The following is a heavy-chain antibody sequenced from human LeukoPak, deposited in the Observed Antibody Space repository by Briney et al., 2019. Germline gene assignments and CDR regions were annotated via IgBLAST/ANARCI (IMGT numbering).Heavy chain of an antibody. CDR1: GGSISSYY. D-gene: IGHD3-22*01. CDR2: VYYSGST. J-gene: IGHJ4*02. V-gene: IGHV4-59*01. Sequence: PSETVSLTCTVSGGSISSYYWSWIRQPPGKGLEWIGYVYYSGSTTYNPSLKSRLTISVDTSKNQFSLKLSSVTAADTAVYYCARGSPNYYYDSSGYYYAVYFDYWGQGTLVTVSS. CDR3: ARGSPNYYYDSSGYYYAVYFDY.